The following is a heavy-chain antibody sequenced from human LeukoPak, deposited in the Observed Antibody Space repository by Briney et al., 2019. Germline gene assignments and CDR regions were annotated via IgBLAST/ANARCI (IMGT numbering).Heavy chain of an antibody. CDR1: GYTLTELS. V-gene: IGHV1-24*01. D-gene: IGHD2-2*01. Sequence: ASVKVSCKVSGYTLTELSMHWVRQAPGKGLEWMGGFDPEDGETIYAQKFQGRVTMTEDTSTDTAYMELSSLRSEDTAVYYCARVIGPGYCSSTSCREFDYWGQGTLVTVSS. J-gene: IGHJ4*02. CDR3: ARVIGPGYCSSTSCREFDY. CDR2: FDPEDGET.